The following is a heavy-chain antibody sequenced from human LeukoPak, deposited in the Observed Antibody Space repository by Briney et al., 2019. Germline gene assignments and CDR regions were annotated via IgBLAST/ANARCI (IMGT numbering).Heavy chain of an antibody. CDR1: GFTFSSYG. J-gene: IGHJ4*02. V-gene: IGHV3-30*02. Sequence: GGSLRLSCAASGFTFSSYGMHWVRQAPGKGLEWVAFIRYDGSNKYYTDSVKGRFTISRDNARKSLFLQMSSLRAEDTAVYYCARRFSTENYSALDCWGQGTLVTVSS. CDR3: ARRFSTENYSALDC. CDR2: IRYDGSNK. D-gene: IGHD1-7*01.